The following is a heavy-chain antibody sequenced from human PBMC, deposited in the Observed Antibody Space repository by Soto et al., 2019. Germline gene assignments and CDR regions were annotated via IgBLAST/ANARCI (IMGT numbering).Heavy chain of an antibody. CDR3: ARGRPYSSSWVDY. Sequence: SETLSLTCTVSGGSISSGGYYWSWIRQHPGKGLEWIGYIYYSGSTYYNPSLKSRVTISVDTPKNQFSLKLSSVTAADTAVYYCARGRPYSSSWVDYWGQGTLVTVSS. V-gene: IGHV4-31*03. J-gene: IGHJ4*02. CDR1: GGSISSGGYY. CDR2: IYYSGST. D-gene: IGHD6-13*01.